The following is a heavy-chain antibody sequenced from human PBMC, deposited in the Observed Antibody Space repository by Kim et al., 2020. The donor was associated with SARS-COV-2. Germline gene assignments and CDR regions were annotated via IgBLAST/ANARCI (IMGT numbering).Heavy chain of an antibody. Sequence: TNYNPSLKSRVTISVDKSKNQFSLKLSSVTAADTAVYYCARVYSTSCNDYWGQGTLVTVSS. CDR3: ARVYSTSCNDY. CDR2: T. V-gene: IGHV4-4*02. D-gene: IGHD2-2*01. J-gene: IGHJ4*02.